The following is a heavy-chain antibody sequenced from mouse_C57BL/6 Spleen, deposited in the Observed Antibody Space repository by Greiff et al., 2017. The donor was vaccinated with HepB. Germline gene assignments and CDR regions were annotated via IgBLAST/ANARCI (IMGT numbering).Heavy chain of an antibody. CDR3: ARSYGNYAWFAY. J-gene: IGHJ3*01. V-gene: IGHV1-52*01. CDR1: GYTFTSYW. CDR2: IDPSDSET. D-gene: IGHD2-1*01. Sequence: QVQLQQPGAELVRPGSSVKLSCKASGYTFTSYWMHWVKQRPIQGLEWIGNIDPSDSETHYNQKFKDKATLTVDKSSSTAYMQLSSPTSEDSAVYYCARSYGNYAWFAYWGQGTLVTVSA.